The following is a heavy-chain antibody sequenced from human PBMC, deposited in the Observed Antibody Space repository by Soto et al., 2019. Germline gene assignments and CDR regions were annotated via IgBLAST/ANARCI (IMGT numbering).Heavy chain of an antibody. V-gene: IGHV4-30-4*01. CDR3: ARVITMIPWAFDI. Sequence: QVQLQESGPGLVKPSQTLSLTCTVSGGSISSGDYYWSWIRQPPGKGLEWIGYIYYSGSTYYNPSLTSRVTISVDTSKNQFSLKLSSVTAADTAVYYCARVITMIPWAFDIWGQGTMVTVSS. J-gene: IGHJ3*02. CDR1: GGSISSGDYY. CDR2: IYYSGST. D-gene: IGHD3-22*01.